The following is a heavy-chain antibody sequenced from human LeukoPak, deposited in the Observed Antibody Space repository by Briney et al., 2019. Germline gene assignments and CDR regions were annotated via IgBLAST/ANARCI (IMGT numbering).Heavy chain of an antibody. CDR1: GGSFSGYY. Sequence: PSETLSLTCAVSGGSFSGYYWTWIRQPPGKGLEWIGEINHSGSTNYNPSLKSRVTISVDTSKNQFSLKLSSVTAADTAVYYCARGRPRIAAAGPKFDYWGQGTLVTVSS. CDR3: ARGRPRIAAAGPKFDY. D-gene: IGHD6-13*01. J-gene: IGHJ4*02. V-gene: IGHV4-34*01. CDR2: INHSGST.